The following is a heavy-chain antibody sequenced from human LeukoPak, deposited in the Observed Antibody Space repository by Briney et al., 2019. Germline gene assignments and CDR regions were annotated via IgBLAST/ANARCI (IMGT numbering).Heavy chain of an antibody. CDR2: IVVASGNT. Sequence: GTSVKVSCKASGFSLSSSAMQWVRQARGQRLEWIGWIVVASGNTNYAQKFQERVTITRDMSTSTAYMELSSLRSEDTAVYFCATELRYLESDRMDVWGQGTTVTVSS. CDR1: GFSLSSSA. D-gene: IGHD3-3*01. J-gene: IGHJ6*02. CDR3: ATELRYLESDRMDV. V-gene: IGHV1-58*02.